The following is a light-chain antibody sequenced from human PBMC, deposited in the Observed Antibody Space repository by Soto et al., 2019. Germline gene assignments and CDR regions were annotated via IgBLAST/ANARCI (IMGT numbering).Light chain of an antibody. CDR3: GTWDSSLSAAV. Sequence: QSVLTQPPSVSAAPGQKVTISCSGSSSNIGNNYVSWYQQLPGTAPKLLIYDNNKRPSGIPDRCSGSKSGTSATLGITGLQTGDEADYYCGTWDSSLSAAVCGGGTQLTVL. J-gene: IGLJ7*01. CDR2: DNN. CDR1: SSNIGNNY. V-gene: IGLV1-51*01.